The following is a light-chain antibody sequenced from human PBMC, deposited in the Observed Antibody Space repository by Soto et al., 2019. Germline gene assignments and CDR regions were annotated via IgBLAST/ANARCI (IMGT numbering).Light chain of an antibody. J-gene: IGKJ4*01. CDR1: QNIGNNY. CDR2: DAS. Sequence: EVVLTQSPGTLSLSPGEGATLACRASQNIGNNYLAWYQQKPGQAPRLLIYDASNRATGIPARFSGSGSGTDFTLTISSLEPEDFAVYYCQQRSNWPPLTFGGGTKVDIK. CDR3: QQRSNWPPLT. V-gene: IGKV3-11*01.